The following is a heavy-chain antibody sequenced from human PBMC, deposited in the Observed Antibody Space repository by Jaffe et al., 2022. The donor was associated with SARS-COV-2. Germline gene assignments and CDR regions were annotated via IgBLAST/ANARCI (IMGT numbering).Heavy chain of an antibody. CDR1: GFTFSSYW. D-gene: IGHD6-19*01. Sequence: EVQLVESGGGLVQPGGSLRLSCAASGFTFSSYWMSWVRQAPGKGLEWVANIKQDGSEKYYVDSVKGRFTISRDNAKNSLYLQMNSLRAEDTAVYYCARGATAAKYSSGLHFDYWGQGTLVTVSS. CDR2: IKQDGSEK. CDR3: ARGATAAKYSSGLHFDY. V-gene: IGHV3-7*03. J-gene: IGHJ4*02.